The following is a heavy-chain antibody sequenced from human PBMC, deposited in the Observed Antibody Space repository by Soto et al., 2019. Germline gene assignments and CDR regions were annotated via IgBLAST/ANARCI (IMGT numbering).Heavy chain of an antibody. CDR1: GFSLNNARMG. CDR2: IFSNDEK. CDR3: ARHGRGVGARPLDY. Sequence: QVTLKESGPVLVKPTETLTLTCTVSGFSLNNARMGVSWIRQPPGKALEWLAHIFSNDEKSYSTSLRSRLTISKDTSKSQVVLTMTNMDPVDTATYYCARHGRGVGARPLDYWGQGTLVTVSS. J-gene: IGHJ4*02. V-gene: IGHV2-26*01. D-gene: IGHD1-26*01.